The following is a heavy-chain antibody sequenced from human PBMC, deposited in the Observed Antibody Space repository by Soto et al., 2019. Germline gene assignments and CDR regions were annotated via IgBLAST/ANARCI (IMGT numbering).Heavy chain of an antibody. D-gene: IGHD1-20*01. CDR2: IYYSGST. Sequence: SETLSLTCTVSGGSISSGDYYWSWIRQPPGKGLEWIGYIYYSGSTYYNPSLKSRVTISVDTSKNQFSLKVNSVTAADTAVYYCARRAGVAVTGSLDNWLDPWGQGILVTVSS. CDR3: ARRAGVAVTGSLDNWLDP. J-gene: IGHJ5*02. V-gene: IGHV4-30-4*02. CDR1: GGSISSGDYY.